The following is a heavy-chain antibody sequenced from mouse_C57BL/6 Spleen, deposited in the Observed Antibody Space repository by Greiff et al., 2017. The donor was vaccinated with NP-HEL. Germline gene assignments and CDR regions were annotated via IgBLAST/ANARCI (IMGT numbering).Heavy chain of an antibody. Sequence: QVQLQQSGAELVKPGASVKMSCKASGYTFTSYWITWVKQRPGQGLEWIGDIYPGSGSTNYNEKFKSKATLTVDTSSSTAYMQLSSLTSEDSAVYYCAREGLITTVVATGDYWGQGTTLTVSS. J-gene: IGHJ2*01. CDR1: GYTFTSYW. CDR3: AREGLITTVVATGDY. V-gene: IGHV1-55*01. D-gene: IGHD1-1*01. CDR2: IYPGSGST.